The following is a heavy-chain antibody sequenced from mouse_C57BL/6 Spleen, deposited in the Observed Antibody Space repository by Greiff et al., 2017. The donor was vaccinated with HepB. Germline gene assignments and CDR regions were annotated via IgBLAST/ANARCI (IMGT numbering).Heavy chain of an antibody. J-gene: IGHJ3*01. CDR3: AREGGLRFAY. V-gene: IGHV1-52*01. Sequence: QVQLKQPGAELVRPGSSVKLSCKASGYTFTSYWMHWVKQRPIQGLEWIGNIDPSDSETHYNQKFKDKATLTVDKSSSTAYMQLSSLTSEDSAVYYCAREGGLRFAYWGQGTLVTVSA. CDR2: IDPSDSET. CDR1: GYTFTSYW. D-gene: IGHD2-13*01.